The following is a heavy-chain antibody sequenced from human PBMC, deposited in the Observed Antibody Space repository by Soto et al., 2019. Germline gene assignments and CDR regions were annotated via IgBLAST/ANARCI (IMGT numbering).Heavy chain of an antibody. CDR2: ISGSGGGT. J-gene: IGHJ4*02. V-gene: IGHV3-23*01. Sequence: EVQLLESGGGLVQPGGSLRHSCAASGFTFSTYAMSWVRQAPGKGLEWVSAISGSGGGTYYADSVKGRFTISRDNSKNTLSLHMNSLRAEDTAIYYCASDLVPTGVSGAFDHWGQGTLFTVSS. D-gene: IGHD2-2*01. CDR3: ASDLVPTGVSGAFDH. CDR1: GFTFSTYA.